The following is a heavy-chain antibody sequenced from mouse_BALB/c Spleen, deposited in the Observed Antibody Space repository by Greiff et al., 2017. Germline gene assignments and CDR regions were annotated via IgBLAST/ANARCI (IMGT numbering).Heavy chain of an antibody. CDR2: ISSGGSTI. V-gene: IGHV5-9*04. Sequence: EVKVVESGGGLVKPGGSLKLSCAASGFTFSSYTMSWVRQTPEKRLEWVATISSGGSTIYYADTVKGRFTISRDNPKNTLFLQMTSLRSEDTAMYYCAQLGRFAYWGQGTLVTVSA. CDR1: GFTFSSYT. D-gene: IGHD4-1*02. CDR3: AQLGRFAY. J-gene: IGHJ3*01.